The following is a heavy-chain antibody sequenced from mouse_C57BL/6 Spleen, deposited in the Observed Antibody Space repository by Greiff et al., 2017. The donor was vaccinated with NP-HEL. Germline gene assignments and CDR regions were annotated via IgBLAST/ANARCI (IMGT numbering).Heavy chain of an antibody. Sequence: EVKLMESGGGLVKPGGSLKLSCAASGFTFSDYGMHWVRQAPEKGLEWVAYISSGSSTIYYADTVKGRFTISRDNAKNTLFLQMTSLRSEDTAMYYCARPGVYDGYLYYFDYWGQGTTLTVSS. CDR3: ARPGVYDGYLYYFDY. CDR2: ISSGSSTI. J-gene: IGHJ2*01. V-gene: IGHV5-17*01. CDR1: GFTFSDYG. D-gene: IGHD2-3*01.